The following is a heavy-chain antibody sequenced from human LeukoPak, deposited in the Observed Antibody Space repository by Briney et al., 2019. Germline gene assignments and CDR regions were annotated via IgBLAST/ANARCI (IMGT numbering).Heavy chain of an antibody. CDR2: IIPIFGTA. D-gene: IGHD3-3*01. J-gene: IGHJ6*04. Sequence: SVKVSCKASGGTFSSYAISWVRQAPGQGLEWMGGIIPIFGTANYAQKFQGRVTITADESTSTAYMELSSLRPEDTAVYYCAIHSPRVTIFGAYWDVWGKGTTVTVSS. CDR1: GGTFSSYA. CDR3: AIHSPRVTIFGAYWDV. V-gene: IGHV1-69*13.